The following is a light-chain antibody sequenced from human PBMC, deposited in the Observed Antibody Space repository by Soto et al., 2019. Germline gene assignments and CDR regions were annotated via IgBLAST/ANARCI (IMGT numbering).Light chain of an antibody. J-gene: IGKJ4*01. CDR2: DAS. V-gene: IGKV3-11*01. CDR1: QSVSSY. CDR3: QQYNNWPLT. Sequence: EIVLTQSPATLSLSPVERATLSCMASQSVSSYLAWYQQKPGQAPRLLIYDASNRATGIPARFTGSGSGTEFTLTISSLQSEDFAVYYCQQYNNWPLTFGGGTKVDIK.